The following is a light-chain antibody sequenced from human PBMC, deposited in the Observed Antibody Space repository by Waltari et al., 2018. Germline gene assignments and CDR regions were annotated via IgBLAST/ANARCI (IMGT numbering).Light chain of an antibody. CDR2: GAS. V-gene: IGKV3-20*01. J-gene: IGKJ1*01. CDR1: QSVSRSY. Sequence: ENVLTQSPGTLSLSPGERATLPCRASQSVSRSYLAWYQQKPGQAPRLLIYGASSRATGIPDRFSGSGSGTDFTLTISRLEPEDFAVYYCQQYGRSPGTFGQGTKVEIK. CDR3: QQYGRSPGT.